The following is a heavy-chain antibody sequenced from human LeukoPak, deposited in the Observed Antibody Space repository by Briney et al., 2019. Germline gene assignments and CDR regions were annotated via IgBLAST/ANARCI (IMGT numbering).Heavy chain of an antibody. CDR3: AKDNVYYYYYYMDV. CDR1: GYTFTSYG. D-gene: IGHD2-8*01. J-gene: IGHJ6*03. CDR2: ISAYTGHT. Sequence: ASVKVSCKASGYTFTSYGISWVRQAPGQGLEWMGWISAYTGHTNYARKLQGRVILTTDTSTSTAYMELRSLRSDDTAVYYCAKDNVYYYYYYMDVWGKGTTVTVSS. V-gene: IGHV1-18*01.